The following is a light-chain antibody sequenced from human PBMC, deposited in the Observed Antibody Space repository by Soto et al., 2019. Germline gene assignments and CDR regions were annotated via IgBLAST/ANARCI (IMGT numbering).Light chain of an antibody. Sequence: ERVMTQSPVTLSVSPGESVTLSCRASQSVGTNLAWYQQRPGQAPRLLIYGASSRATGIPDRFSGSGSGTDFTLTISSLQPEDFATYYCQQANSFPGTFGQGTRLEIK. J-gene: IGKJ5*01. CDR3: QQANSFPGT. V-gene: IGKV3D-15*01. CDR1: QSVGTN. CDR2: GAS.